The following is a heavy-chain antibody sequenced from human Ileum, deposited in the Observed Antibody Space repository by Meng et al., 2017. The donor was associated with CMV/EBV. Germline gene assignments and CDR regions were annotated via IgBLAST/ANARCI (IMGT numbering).Heavy chain of an antibody. Sequence: TVSSNSAAWNWIRQSPSRGLEWLGRTYYRSKWYNDYALSVKSRITINPDTSKNQFSLQLNSVTPEDTAVYYCARDPRWSSPIIMDYWGPGTLVTVSS. J-gene: IGHJ4*02. CDR3: ARDPRWSSPIIMDY. CDR1: TVSSNSAA. D-gene: IGHD2-15*01. V-gene: IGHV6-1*01. CDR2: TYYRSKWYN.